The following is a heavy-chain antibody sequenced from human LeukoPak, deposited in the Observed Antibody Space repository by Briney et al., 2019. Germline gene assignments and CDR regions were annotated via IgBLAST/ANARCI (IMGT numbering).Heavy chain of an antibody. V-gene: IGHV3-23*01. J-gene: IGHJ4*02. CDR1: GFTFSSYA. CDR2: ITNSGGTT. Sequence: GGSLRLSCAASGFTFSSYAMSWVRQAPGKGLEWVSAITNSGGTTYYADSVKGRFTISRDNSKNTLYLQMNSLRAEHTAVYYRAKDPPHVSWLFDYWGQGTLVTVSS. D-gene: IGHD3-16*01. CDR3: AKDPPHVSWLFDY.